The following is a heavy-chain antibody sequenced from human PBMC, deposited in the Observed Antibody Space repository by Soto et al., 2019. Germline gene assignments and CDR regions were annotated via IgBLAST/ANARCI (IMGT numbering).Heavy chain of an antibody. V-gene: IGHV3-30-3*01. J-gene: IGHJ3*02. CDR2: ISYDGSNK. D-gene: IGHD5-12*01. CDR1: GFTFSSYA. CDR3: ARDRGIVATITIDAFDI. Sequence: QVQLVESGGGVVQPGRSLRLSCAASGFTFSSYAMHWVRQAPGKGLEWVAVISYDGSNKYYADSVKGRFTISRDNSKNTLYLQMSSLRAEDAAVYYCARDRGIVATITIDAFDIWGQGTMVTVSS.